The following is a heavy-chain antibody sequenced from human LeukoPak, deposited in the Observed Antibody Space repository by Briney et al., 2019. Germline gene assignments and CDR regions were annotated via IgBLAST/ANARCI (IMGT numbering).Heavy chain of an antibody. Sequence: GGSLRLSCAASGFTFDDYAMHWVRQAPGKGLEWVSLISGSGDYTYYAGSVKGRFTISRDITTNSLYLQMNCLRTEDTALYYCAKDVVRCSSTSCYAGALRDDALDVWGQGTTVTVSS. J-gene: IGHJ3*01. CDR2: ISGSGDYT. CDR3: AKDVVRCSSTSCYAGALRDDALDV. V-gene: IGHV3-43*02. D-gene: IGHD2-2*01. CDR1: GFTFDDYA.